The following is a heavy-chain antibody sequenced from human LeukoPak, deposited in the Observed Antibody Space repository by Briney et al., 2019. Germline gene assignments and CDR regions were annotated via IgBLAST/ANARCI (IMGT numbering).Heavy chain of an antibody. CDR3: ARVESHGSLGV. Sequence: GASVKVSCKASGYTFTSYYMHWVRQAPGQGLEWMGWINTNTGNPKYAQDFTGRFVFSLDTSVSTAYLQISSLKAEDTAVYYCARVESHGSLGVWGKGTTVTVSS. V-gene: IGHV7-4-1*02. J-gene: IGHJ6*04. CDR2: INTNTGNP. CDR1: GYTFTSYY. D-gene: IGHD1-1*01.